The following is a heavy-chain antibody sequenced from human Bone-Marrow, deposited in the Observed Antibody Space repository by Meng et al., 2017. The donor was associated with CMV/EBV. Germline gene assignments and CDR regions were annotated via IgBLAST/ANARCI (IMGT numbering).Heavy chain of an antibody. V-gene: IGHV3-21*01. J-gene: IGHJ4*02. CDR2: ITSRSDNT. Sequence: GESLKISCVASGFTFSGYSMNWVRQAPGKGLEWVSSITSRSDNTYYSDSVKGRFTISRDNTKSSLYLQMHSLRGEDTAVYYCARDLIRGVVGARPRGPGDLCGQGTLVTVSS. CDR1: GFTFSGYS. D-gene: IGHD1-26*01. CDR3: ARDLIRGVVGARPRGPGDL.